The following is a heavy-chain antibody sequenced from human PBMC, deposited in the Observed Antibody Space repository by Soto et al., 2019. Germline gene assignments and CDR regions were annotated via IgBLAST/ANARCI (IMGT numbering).Heavy chain of an antibody. V-gene: IGHV4-4*02. D-gene: IGHD3-22*01. J-gene: IGHJ4*02. CDR2: IHSSGNT. CDR3: ARTGPYSSGNN. CDR1: GTSVLGANW. Sequence: QVQLQESGPGRVNPLETLPLTSTVSGTSVLGANWGGWVRQPPGKGLEWIGEIHSSGNTDYSPSLKSRVTISVDMSKNEFSLKLTSVTAADTAVYYCARTGPYSSGNNWGQGTLVTVSS.